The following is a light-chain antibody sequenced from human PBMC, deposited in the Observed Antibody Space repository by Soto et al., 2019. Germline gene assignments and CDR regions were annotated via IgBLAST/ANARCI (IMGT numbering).Light chain of an antibody. V-gene: IGLV2-14*01. CDR1: RSDAGGYNY. J-gene: IGLJ1*01. CDR3: NSYTTSSTYV. CDR2: DVS. Sequence: QSALTQPASVSGSPGQSITISCTGTRSDAGGYNYVSWYQQHPGKAPKLMIYDVSNRPSGASNRFSGSKSGNTASLTISGLQAEDEADYYCNSYTTSSTYVFGTGTKVTVL.